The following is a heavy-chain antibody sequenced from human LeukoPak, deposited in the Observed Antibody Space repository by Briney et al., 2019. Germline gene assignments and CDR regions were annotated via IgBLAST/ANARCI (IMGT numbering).Heavy chain of an antibody. D-gene: IGHD6-13*01. J-gene: IGHJ4*02. CDR3: ARGGWIAAAGRGGYFDY. Sequence: ASVKVSCKASGYTFTSYDINWVRQAPGQGLEWMGWISAYNGNTNYAQKLQGRVTMTTDTSTSTAYMELRSLRSDDTAVYYCARGGWIAAAGRGGYFDYWGQGTLVTVSS. CDR2: ISAYNGNT. V-gene: IGHV1-18*01. CDR1: GYTFTSYD.